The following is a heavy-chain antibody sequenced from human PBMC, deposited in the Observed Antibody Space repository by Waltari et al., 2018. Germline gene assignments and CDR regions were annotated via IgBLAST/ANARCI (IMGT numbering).Heavy chain of an antibody. Sequence: QVQLVQSGAEVKKPGSSVKVSCKASGGTFSSYTISWVRQAPGQGLEWMGRSIPILGIANYAQKFQGRVRITADKSTSTAYMELSSLRSEDTAVYYCARGSSGWYVDYWGQGTLVTVSS. D-gene: IGHD6-19*01. CDR3: ARGSSGWYVDY. CDR1: GGTFSSYT. V-gene: IGHV1-69*02. J-gene: IGHJ4*02. CDR2: SIPILGIA.